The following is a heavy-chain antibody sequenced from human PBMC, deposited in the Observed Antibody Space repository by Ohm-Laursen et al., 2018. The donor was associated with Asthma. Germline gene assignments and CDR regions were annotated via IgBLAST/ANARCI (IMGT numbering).Heavy chain of an antibody. CDR3: ARGLGGIHRWLSYQIDK. CDR2: MSFDGTNK. J-gene: IGHJ4*02. V-gene: IGHV3-30*19. Sequence: SLRLSCAASGFTFRSYGMHWVRQAPGKGLEWVAVMSFDGTNKYHAASVQGRFTISRDNSKSTLFLQMSSLRPEDTAVYYCARGLGGIHRWLSYQIDKWGQGTQVTVSS. D-gene: IGHD5-18*01. CDR1: GFTFRSYG.